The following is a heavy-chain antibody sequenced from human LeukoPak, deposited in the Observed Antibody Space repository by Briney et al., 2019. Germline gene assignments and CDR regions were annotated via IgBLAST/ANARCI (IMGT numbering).Heavy chain of an antibody. Sequence: PSETLSLTCTVSGGSISIGGYYWSWIRQHPGKGLEWIGYIYYSGSTYYNPSLKSRVTISVDTSKNQFSLKLSSVTAADTAVYYCARDDGSGSWPHYYYGMDVWGKGTTVTVSS. CDR3: ARDDGSGSWPHYYYGMDV. CDR1: GGSISIGGYY. D-gene: IGHD3-10*01. CDR2: IYYSGST. J-gene: IGHJ6*04. V-gene: IGHV4-31*03.